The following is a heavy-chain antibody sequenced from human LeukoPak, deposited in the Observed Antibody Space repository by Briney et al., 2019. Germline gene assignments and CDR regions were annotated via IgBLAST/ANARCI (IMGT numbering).Heavy chain of an antibody. Sequence: GGSLRLSCAASGFTFSNYAMSWVRQAPGKGLEWVSAISGSGGSTYYADSVKGRFTISRDNSKNTLYLQMNSLRAEDTAVYYCARVSDSSGYYQYYFDYWGQGTLVTVSS. CDR1: GFTFSNYA. CDR3: ARVSDSSGYYQYYFDY. CDR2: ISGSGGST. D-gene: IGHD3-22*01. J-gene: IGHJ4*02. V-gene: IGHV3-23*01.